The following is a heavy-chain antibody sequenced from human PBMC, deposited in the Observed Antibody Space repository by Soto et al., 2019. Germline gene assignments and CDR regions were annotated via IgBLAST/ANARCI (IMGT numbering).Heavy chain of an antibody. CDR1: GGTFSSYT. CDR3: ARVPLYCSSTSCYFDY. D-gene: IGHD2-2*01. CDR2: IIPILGIA. J-gene: IGHJ4*02. V-gene: IGHV1-69*02. Sequence: ASVKVSCKASGGTFSSYTISWVRQAPGQGLEWMGRIIPILGIANYAQKFQGRVTITADKSTSTAYMELSSLRSEDTAVYYCARVPLYCSSTSCYFDYWGQGTLVTVSS.